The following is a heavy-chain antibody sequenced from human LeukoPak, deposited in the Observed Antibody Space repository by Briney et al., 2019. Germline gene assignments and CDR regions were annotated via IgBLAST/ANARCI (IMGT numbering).Heavy chain of an antibody. J-gene: IGHJ4*02. CDR3: ARSRDDYNPWYFDY. D-gene: IGHD5-24*01. CDR2: INPNSGGT. V-gene: IGHV1-2*02. Sequence: ASVKVSCKASGYTFTGYYMHWVRQAPGQGLEWMGWINPNSGGTNYAQKFQGRVTMTRDTSIRTAYMELSRLRYDGTAMYYCARSRDDYNPWYFDYWGQGTLVTVSS. CDR1: GYTFTGYY.